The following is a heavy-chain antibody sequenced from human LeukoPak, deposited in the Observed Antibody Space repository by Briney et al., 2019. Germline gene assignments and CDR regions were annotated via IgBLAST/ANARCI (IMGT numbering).Heavy chain of an antibody. CDR2: ISAYNGNT. V-gene: IGHV1-18*01. CDR1: GYTFTSYG. Sequence: GESLKISCKASGYTFTSYGISWVRQAPGQGLEWMGWISAYNGNTNYAQKLQGRVTMTTDTSTSTAYMELRSLRSDDTAVYYCARGYCSSTSCSNFDYWGQGTLVTVSS. J-gene: IGHJ4*02. CDR3: ARGYCSSTSCSNFDY. D-gene: IGHD2-2*01.